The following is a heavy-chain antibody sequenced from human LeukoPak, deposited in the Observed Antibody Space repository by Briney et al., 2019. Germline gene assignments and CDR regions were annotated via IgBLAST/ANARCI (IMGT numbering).Heavy chain of an antibody. CDR3: AKEIRDRGPFDY. CDR2: ISGSGTRT. CDR1: GFTFSGYS. J-gene: IGHJ4*02. V-gene: IGHV3-23*01. Sequence: GGSLRLSCAGSGFTFSGYSLNWVRQAPGKGLEWVSAISGSGTRTYYADSVKGRFTISRDSSKNTLYLQMNSLRAEDTAVYYCAKEIRDRGPFDYWGQGTLVTVSS.